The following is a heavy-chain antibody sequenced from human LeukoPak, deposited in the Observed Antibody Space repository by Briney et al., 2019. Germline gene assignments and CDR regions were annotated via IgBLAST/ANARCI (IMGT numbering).Heavy chain of an antibody. CDR2: INTNTGNP. D-gene: IGHD3-22*01. V-gene: IGHV7-4-1*02. J-gene: IGHJ4*02. Sequence: ASVKVSCKASGYTFTSYGISWVRQAPGQGLEWMGWINTNTGNPMYAQGFTGRFVFSLDTSVSTAYLQISSLKAEDTAVYYCARDYDSSGYYGILAYWGQGTLVTVSS. CDR3: ARDYDSSGYYGILAY. CDR1: GYTFTSYG.